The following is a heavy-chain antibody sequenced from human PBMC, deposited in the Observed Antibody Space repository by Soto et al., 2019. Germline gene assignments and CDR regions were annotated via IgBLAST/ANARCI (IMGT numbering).Heavy chain of an antibody. D-gene: IGHD2-15*01. CDR3: ARVPSSSGRAHFDY. CDR1: GFTFSSYA. V-gene: IGHV3-30-3*01. CDR2: ISYDGSNK. J-gene: IGHJ4*02. Sequence: QVQLVESGGGVVQPGRSLRLSCAASGFTFSSYAMHWVRQAPGKGLGWVAVISYDGSNKYYADSVKGRFNISRDNSKNTLYLQMNSLRAEDTAVYYCARVPSSSGRAHFDYWGQGTLVTVSS.